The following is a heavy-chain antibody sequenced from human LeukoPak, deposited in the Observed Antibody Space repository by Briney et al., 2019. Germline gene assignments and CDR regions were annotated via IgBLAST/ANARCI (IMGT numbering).Heavy chain of an antibody. D-gene: IGHD3-22*01. CDR2: IYTSGST. Sequence: SETLSLTCTVSGGSISSYYWSWIRQPAGKGLEWIGRIYTSGSTNYNPSLKSRVTISVDTSKNQFSLKLSSVTAADTAVYYCASTDSSGYSNDYWGQGTLVTVSS. J-gene: IGHJ4*02. CDR3: ASTDSSGYSNDY. V-gene: IGHV4-4*07. CDR1: GGSISSYY.